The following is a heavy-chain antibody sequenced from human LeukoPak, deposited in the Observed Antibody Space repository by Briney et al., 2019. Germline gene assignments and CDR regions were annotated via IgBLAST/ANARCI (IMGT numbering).Heavy chain of an antibody. CDR3: VRSSRSSSPGY. V-gene: IGHV3-7*01. CDR2: IKQDGSDK. J-gene: IGHJ4*02. CDR1: GFAFSNYW. Sequence: GGSLRLSCAASGFAFSNYWMSWVRQAPGKGLEWVANIKQDGSDKQYVDSVKGRFTISRDNAEDSLYLQTDSLRVEDSAVYYCVRSSRSSSPGYWGQGTLVTVSS. D-gene: IGHD6-13*01.